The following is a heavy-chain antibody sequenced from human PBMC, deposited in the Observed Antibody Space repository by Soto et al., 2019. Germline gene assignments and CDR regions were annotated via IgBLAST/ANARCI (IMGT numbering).Heavy chain of an antibody. D-gene: IGHD6-19*01. CDR2: INAGNGNT. CDR3: ARAVAVPADFDY. J-gene: IGHJ4*02. CDR1: GFPFTGYA. V-gene: IGHV1-3*05. Sequence: QVQLVQSGAGEKKPGASVKVSCKASGFPFTGYAMHWVRQAPGQRLEWMGWINAGNGNTKYSQKFQGRVTITRDTSASTAYMDRSSLRSEDTAVYYCARAVAVPADFDYWGQGTLVTVSS.